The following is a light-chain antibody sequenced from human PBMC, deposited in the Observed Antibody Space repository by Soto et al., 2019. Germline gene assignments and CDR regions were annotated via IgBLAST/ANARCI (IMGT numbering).Light chain of an antibody. V-gene: IGLV2-14*01. J-gene: IGLJ1*01. CDR3: FSHRGGDSHV. CDR1: SSDVGAYNY. Sequence: QSVLTQPASVFGSPGQSITISCTGTSSDVGAYNYVSWYQQYPGKAPKLMIYGVTNRPSGVSNRFSGSKTGNTASLTISGLQAEDEADYYCFSHRGGDSHVFGTGTKVTVL. CDR2: GVT.